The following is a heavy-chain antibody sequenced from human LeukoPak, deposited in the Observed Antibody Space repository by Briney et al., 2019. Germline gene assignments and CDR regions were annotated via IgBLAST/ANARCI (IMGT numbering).Heavy chain of an antibody. Sequence: SETLSLTCTVSGGSISSYYWSWVRQPPGKGREGIGYIYYSGTTNYNPSLKSRVTISVDTSKNQFSLKLTSVTAADTAVYYCARGAGSGYYPFDYWGQGTLVTVSS. CDR2: IYYSGTT. CDR3: ARGAGSGYYPFDY. V-gene: IGHV4-59*01. D-gene: IGHD3-22*01. J-gene: IGHJ4*02. CDR1: GGSISSYY.